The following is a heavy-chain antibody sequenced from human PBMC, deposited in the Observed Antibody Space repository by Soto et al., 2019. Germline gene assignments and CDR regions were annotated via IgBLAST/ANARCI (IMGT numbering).Heavy chain of an antibody. J-gene: IGHJ4*02. CDR1: GGSMRNYF. CDR3: AAGEASSRNLAPYYLDF. CDR2: IHYSGATSFFP. V-gene: IGHV4-59*01. Sequence: SETLSLTCTVSGGSMRNYFWTWIRQPPGRGLEWIGYIHYSGATSFFPSYNPSLRGRVTISEDTSKNQFSLKLLSVTTADTAVYFCAAGEASSRNLAPYYLDFWGQGTLVTVSS. D-gene: IGHD6-13*01.